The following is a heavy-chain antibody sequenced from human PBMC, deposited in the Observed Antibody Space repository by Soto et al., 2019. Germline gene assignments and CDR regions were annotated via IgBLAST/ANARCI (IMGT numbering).Heavy chain of an antibody. Sequence: EVQLLESGGGLVQPGGSLRLSCAASGITISNYPMSWVRQAPGKGRDWVSGISGSGDRTYYADSAKGRFTISKDIYRNSLSLQLDSLGVEDTAVYFCVKDDGGYPSTAPHWGQGTLVTVSS. V-gene: IGHV3-23*01. CDR3: VKDDGGYPSTAPH. CDR2: ISGSGDRT. J-gene: IGHJ4*02. CDR1: GITISNYP. D-gene: IGHD3-22*01.